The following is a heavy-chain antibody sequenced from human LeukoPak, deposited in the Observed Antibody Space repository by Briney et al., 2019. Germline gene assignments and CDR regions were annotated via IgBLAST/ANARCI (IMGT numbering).Heavy chain of an antibody. CDR2: FSGSGGRT. Sequence: PGGALRLSFAASVFTFSSYGMSGVRQAPGKGLDCVSAFSGSGGRTFYADSVKGRFNISRDSSKNTLYLQMNSLRAEDTAVYYCAKDKGIAFDIWGQGTMVTVSS. CDR1: VFTFSSYG. V-gene: IGHV3-23*01. J-gene: IGHJ3*02. CDR3: AKDKGIAFDI.